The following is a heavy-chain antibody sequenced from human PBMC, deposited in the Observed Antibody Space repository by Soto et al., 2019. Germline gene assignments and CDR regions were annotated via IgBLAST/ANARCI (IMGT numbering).Heavy chain of an antibody. D-gene: IGHD3-10*01. CDR1: GGSISSSNW. Sequence: QVQLQESGPGLVKPSGTLSLTCAVSGGSISSSNWWSWVRQPPGKGLEWIGEIYHSGSTNYNPSRKCRVNISVDKAKNQFSLTRSSVTAADTAVYYCARVFLWFGEAGGYGMDVWGRGTTVTVSS. V-gene: IGHV4-4*02. CDR2: IYHSGST. CDR3: ARVFLWFGEAGGYGMDV. J-gene: IGHJ6*02.